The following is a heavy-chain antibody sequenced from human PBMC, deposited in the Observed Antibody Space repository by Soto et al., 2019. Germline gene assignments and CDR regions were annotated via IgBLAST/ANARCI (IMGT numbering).Heavy chain of an antibody. D-gene: IGHD6-19*01. J-gene: IGHJ4*02. V-gene: IGHV1-69*02. CDR3: ARVDSRGWRKDYFDS. CDR1: GGTFSSYT. CDR2: IIPILGIA. Sequence: QVQLVQSGAEVKKPGSSVKVSCKASGGTFSSYTISWVRQAPGQGLEWMGRIIPILGIANHAQKSQGRVTITADKSTSTAYMELSSLRSEDTAVYYCARVDSRGWRKDYFDSWGQGTLVTVSS.